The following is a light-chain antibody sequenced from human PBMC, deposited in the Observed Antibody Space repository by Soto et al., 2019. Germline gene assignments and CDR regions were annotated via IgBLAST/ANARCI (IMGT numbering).Light chain of an antibody. CDR2: EVS. Sequence: QSALTQPASVSGSPGQSITISCTGTSSDVGRYNYVSWYRHHPGKAPKLFIYEVSNRPSRISNRFSGSKSGNTASLTISGLQAEDEADYYCSSYTNNNSVIFGGGTKVTVL. J-gene: IGLJ2*01. CDR1: SSDVGRYNY. CDR3: SSYTNNNSVI. V-gene: IGLV2-14*01.